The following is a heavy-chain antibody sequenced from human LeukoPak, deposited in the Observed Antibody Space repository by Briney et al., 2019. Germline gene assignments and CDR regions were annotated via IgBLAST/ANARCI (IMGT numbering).Heavy chain of an antibody. CDR3: STSQGVVVIYYYGMDV. V-gene: IGHV3-15*01. Sequence: GGSLRLSCAASGFTFSSAWMSWGRQAPGKGLEWVGRIKSKTDGGATDYAAPVKGRFTISRDDSENTLYLQMDSLKTEDTAVYYCSTSQGVVVIYYYGMDVWGQGTTVTVSS. CDR2: IKSKTDGGAT. J-gene: IGHJ6*02. D-gene: IGHD3-22*01. CDR1: GFTFSSAW.